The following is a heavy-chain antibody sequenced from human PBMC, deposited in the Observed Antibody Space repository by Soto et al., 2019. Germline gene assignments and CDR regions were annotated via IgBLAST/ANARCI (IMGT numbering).Heavy chain of an antibody. CDR1: GGSISSSSYY. CDR2: IYYSGST. V-gene: IGHV4-39*01. J-gene: IGHJ3*02. CDR3: ARQTYYYDSSGSDAYDI. Sequence: SETLSLTCTVSGGSISSSSYYWGWIRQPPGKGLEWIGSIYYSGSTYYNPSLKSRVTISVDTSKNQFSLKLSSVTAADTAVYYCARQTYYYDSSGSDAYDIWGQGTMVTVSS. D-gene: IGHD3-22*01.